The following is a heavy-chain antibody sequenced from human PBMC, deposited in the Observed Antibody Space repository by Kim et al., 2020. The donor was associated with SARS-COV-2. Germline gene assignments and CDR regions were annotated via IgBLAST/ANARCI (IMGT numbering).Heavy chain of an antibody. CDR3: AGGSYGDYFDY. D-gene: IGHD4-17*01. J-gene: IGHJ4*02. Sequence: KYYADSVKGRFTISRDNSKNTLYLQMNSLRAEDTAVYYCAGGSYGDYFDYWGQGTLVTVSS. CDR2: K. V-gene: IGHV3-30*01.